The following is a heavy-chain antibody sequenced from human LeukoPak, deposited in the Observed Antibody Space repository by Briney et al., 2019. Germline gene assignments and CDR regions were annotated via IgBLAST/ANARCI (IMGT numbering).Heavy chain of an antibody. CDR3: AKEDRRGRHFDY. V-gene: IGHV3-9*01. CDR2: ISWNSGSI. CDR1: GFTFDDYA. Sequence: GGSLRLSCAASGFTFDDYAMHWVRQAPGKGLEWVSGISWNSGSIGYADSVKGRFTISRDNAKNSLYLQMNSLRGEGTALYYCAKEDRRGRHFDYWGQGTLVTVSS. J-gene: IGHJ4*02. D-gene: IGHD3-16*01.